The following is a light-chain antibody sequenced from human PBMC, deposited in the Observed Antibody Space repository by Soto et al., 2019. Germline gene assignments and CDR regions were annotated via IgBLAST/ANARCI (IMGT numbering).Light chain of an antibody. CDR3: QQRTNWPPFT. CDR1: QSVGTY. V-gene: IGKV3-11*01. J-gene: IGKJ3*01. Sequence: DIVLTQSPATLSLSPGERATLSCRASQSVGTYLAWYQQKPGQAPRRLIYDASNRATAIPARFSGTGSGTDFTLTISTLEPEDFAVYYCQQRTNWPPFTFGPGTKVEI. CDR2: DAS.